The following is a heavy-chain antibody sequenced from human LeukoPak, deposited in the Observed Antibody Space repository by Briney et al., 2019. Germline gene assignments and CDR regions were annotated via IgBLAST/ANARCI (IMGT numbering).Heavy chain of an antibody. Sequence: GGSLRLSCAASGFTFSDYYMSWIRQAPGKGLEWVSAISVSGGNTYYADSVKGRFTISRDSSKNTLYLQMNSLRAEDTAVYYCAKSGYCSSTSCPPDYWGQGTLVTVSS. V-gene: IGHV3-23*01. CDR1: GFTFSDYY. J-gene: IGHJ4*02. CDR3: AKSGYCSSTSCPPDY. CDR2: ISVSGGNT. D-gene: IGHD2-2*03.